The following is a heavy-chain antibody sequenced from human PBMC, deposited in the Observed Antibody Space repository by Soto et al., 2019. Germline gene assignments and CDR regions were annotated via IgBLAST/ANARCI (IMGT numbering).Heavy chain of an antibody. CDR2: ISYSGST. V-gene: IGHV4-59*12. CDR1: GDSISSYY. D-gene: IGHD3-10*01. CDR3: AKGDTTKPMVRGVIPFDY. Sequence: SETLSLTCTVSGDSISSYYWSWIRQPPGKGLEWIGYISYSGSTNYNPSLKSRVTISVDTSKNQFSLKLSSVTAADTAVYYCAKGDTTKPMVRGVIPFDYWGQGTLVTVSS. J-gene: IGHJ4*02.